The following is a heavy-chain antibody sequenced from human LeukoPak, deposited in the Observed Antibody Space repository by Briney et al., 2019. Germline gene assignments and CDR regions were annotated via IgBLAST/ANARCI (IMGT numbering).Heavy chain of an antibody. Sequence: PGGSLRLSCVASGFTFSNYGMHWVRQVPGKGLEWVSVLSNDGGDKHYADSVKGRFTISRDNSKNTLYLQMNSLRAEDTAVYYCAKERGDYGEFPLPFDYWGQGTLVTVSS. J-gene: IGHJ4*02. V-gene: IGHV3-30*18. D-gene: IGHD4-17*01. CDR1: GFTFSNYG. CDR2: LSNDGGDK. CDR3: AKERGDYGEFPLPFDY.